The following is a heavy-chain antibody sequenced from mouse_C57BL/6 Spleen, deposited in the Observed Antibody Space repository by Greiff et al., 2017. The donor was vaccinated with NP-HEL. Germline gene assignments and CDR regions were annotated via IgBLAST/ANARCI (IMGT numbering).Heavy chain of an antibody. CDR2: IYPGSGNT. V-gene: IGHV1-76*01. CDR1: GYTFTDYY. J-gene: IGHJ4*01. D-gene: IGHD2-4*01. CDR3: ARMGDYDGYYAMDY. Sequence: QVQLQQSGAELVRPGASVKLSCKASGYTFTDYYINWVKQRPGQGLEWIARIYPGSGNTYYNEKFKGKATLTAEKSSSTAYMQLSSLTSEDSAVYYCARMGDYDGYYAMDYWGQGTSVTVSS.